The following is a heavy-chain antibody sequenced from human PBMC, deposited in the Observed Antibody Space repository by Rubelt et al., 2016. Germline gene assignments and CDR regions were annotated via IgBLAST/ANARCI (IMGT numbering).Heavy chain of an antibody. V-gene: IGHV3-23*04. CDR3: ARVLVAGTYYYYGMDV. CDR1: GFTFVSYA. D-gene: IGHD6-19*01. J-gene: IGHJ6*02. Sequence: EVQLVESGGGLVQPGGSLRLSCAASGFTFVSYAVTWVRQTPGKGLEWVSVISGSGRTTYYTDSVKGRFTISRDNSKNTLYLQMNSPGAEETAVYYGARVLVAGTYYYYGMDVWGQGTTVTVSS. CDR2: ISGSGRTT.